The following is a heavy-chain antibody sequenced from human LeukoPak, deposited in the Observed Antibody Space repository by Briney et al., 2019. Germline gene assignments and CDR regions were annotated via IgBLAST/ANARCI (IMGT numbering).Heavy chain of an antibody. CDR3: ARTYRYGSFPVYHFYMDV. J-gene: IGHJ6*03. D-gene: IGHD5-18*01. V-gene: IGHV4-59*01. Sequence: SETLSLTCTVSAGSISGFFWSWIRQPPGKGLEWIGYIFYSGSTNYNPSLKSRVTISADTAKNQVSLKLSSVTAADTAVYYCARTYRYGSFPVYHFYMDVWGKGTTVTVSS. CDR2: IFYSGST. CDR1: AGSISGFF.